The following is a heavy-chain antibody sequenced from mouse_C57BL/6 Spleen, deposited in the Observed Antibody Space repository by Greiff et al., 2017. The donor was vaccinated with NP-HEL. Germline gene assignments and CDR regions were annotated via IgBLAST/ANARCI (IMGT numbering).Heavy chain of an antibody. J-gene: IGHJ1*03. Sequence: DVKLVESGGGLVQPGGSLKLSCAASGFTFSDYGMAWVRQAPRKGPEWVAFISNLAYSIYYADTVTGRFTISRENAKNTLYLEMSSLRSEDTAMYYCARSNGSSYGYFDVWGTGTTVTVSS. V-gene: IGHV5-15*01. CDR2: ISNLAYSI. CDR1: GFTFSDYG. D-gene: IGHD1-1*01. CDR3: ARSNGSSYGYFDV.